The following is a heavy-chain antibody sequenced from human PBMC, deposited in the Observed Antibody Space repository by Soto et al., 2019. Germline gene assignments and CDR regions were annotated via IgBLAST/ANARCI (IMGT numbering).Heavy chain of an antibody. CDR2: INPNSGGT. D-gene: IGHD4-17*01. CDR3: ARVTYRRTTVDAFDI. V-gene: IGHV1-2*04. Sequence: QVQLVQSGAEVKKPGASVKVSCKASGYTFTGYYMHWVRQAPGQGLEWMGWINPNSGGTNYAQKFQGWVTMTRDTSTSTAYMELSRLRSDDTAVYYCARVTYRRTTVDAFDIWGQGTMFTVSS. J-gene: IGHJ3*02. CDR1: GYTFTGYY.